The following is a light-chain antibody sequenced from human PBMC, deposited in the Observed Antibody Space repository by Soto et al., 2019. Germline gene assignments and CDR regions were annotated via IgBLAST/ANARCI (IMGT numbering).Light chain of an antibody. Sequence: DIQMTQSPSTLSASVGDRVTITCRASQSISSWLAWYQQKPGKAPKLLTYDASSLESGVPSRFSGSGSGTEFTLTISSLQPDDFATYYCQQYNSYSPRTFGQG. CDR3: QQYNSYSPRT. CDR2: DAS. V-gene: IGKV1-5*01. J-gene: IGKJ1*01. CDR1: QSISSW.